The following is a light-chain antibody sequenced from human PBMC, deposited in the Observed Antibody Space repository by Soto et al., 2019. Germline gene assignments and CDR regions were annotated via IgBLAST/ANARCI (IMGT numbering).Light chain of an antibody. Sequence: DIQMTHSPSSLSASVGDRLTITCRASQSINTYLNWYQQKPGKAPKLLIYAASSLQSGVPSRFSGSGSGTDFTLTISSLHPEDFATYYCQQSYNTPGITFGQGTLLEIK. V-gene: IGKV1-39*01. CDR3: QQSYNTPGIT. J-gene: IGKJ5*01. CDR2: AAS. CDR1: QSINTY.